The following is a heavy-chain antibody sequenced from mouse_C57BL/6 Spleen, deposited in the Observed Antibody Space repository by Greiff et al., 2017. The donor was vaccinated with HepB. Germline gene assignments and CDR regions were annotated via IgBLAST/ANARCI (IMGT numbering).Heavy chain of an antibody. D-gene: IGHD4-1*01. J-gene: IGHJ2*01. Sequence: QVHVKQPGAELVRPGSSVKLSCKASGYTFTSYWMDWVKQRPGQGLEWIGNIYPSDSETHYNQKFKDKATLTVDKSSSTAYMQLSSLTSEDSAVYYCARRWDDFDYWGQGTTLTVSS. CDR2: IYPSDSET. CDR3: ARRWDDFDY. CDR1: GYTFTSYW. V-gene: IGHV1-61*01.